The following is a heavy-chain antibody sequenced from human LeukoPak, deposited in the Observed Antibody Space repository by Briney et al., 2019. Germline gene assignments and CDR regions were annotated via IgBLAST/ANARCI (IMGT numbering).Heavy chain of an antibody. CDR2: ISYDGSNK. D-gene: IGHD6-13*01. J-gene: IGHJ4*02. CDR3: AREGIAAASYRKIKYYFDY. V-gene: IGHV3-30*03. CDR1: GFTFSSYG. Sequence: GGSLRLSCAASGFTFSSYGMHWVRQAPGKGLEWVAVISYDGSNKYYADSVKGRFTISRDNSKNTLYLQMNSLRAEDAAVYYCAREGIAAASYRKIKYYFDYWGQGTLVTVSS.